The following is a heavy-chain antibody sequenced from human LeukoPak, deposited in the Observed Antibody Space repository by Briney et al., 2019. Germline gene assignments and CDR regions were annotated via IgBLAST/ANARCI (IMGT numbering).Heavy chain of an antibody. Sequence: GGSLRLSCAASGFTFSSYAMSWVRQAPGKGLEWVSAISGSGGSTYYAGSVKGRFTISRDNAKNSLYLQMNSLRDEDTAVYYCARDHSSDWYSLVVTSEYFQHWGQGTLVTVSS. CDR2: ISGSGGST. J-gene: IGHJ1*01. CDR1: GFTFSSYA. V-gene: IGHV3-23*01. CDR3: ARDHSSDWYSLVVTSEYFQH. D-gene: IGHD6-19*01.